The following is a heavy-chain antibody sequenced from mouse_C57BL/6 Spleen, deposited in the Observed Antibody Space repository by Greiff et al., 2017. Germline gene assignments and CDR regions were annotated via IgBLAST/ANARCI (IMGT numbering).Heavy chain of an antibody. J-gene: IGHJ3*01. V-gene: IGHV1-85*01. D-gene: IGHD2-1*01. CDR1: GYTFTSYD. CDR3: ASEGYGNYGGSAY. Sequence: QVQLQQSGPELVKPGASVKLSCKASGYTFTSYDINWVKQRPGQGLEWIGWIYPRDGSTKYNEKFKGKATLTVDTSSSTAYMELHSLTSEDSAVYFCASEGYGNYGGSAYWGQGTLVTVSA. CDR2: IYPRDGST.